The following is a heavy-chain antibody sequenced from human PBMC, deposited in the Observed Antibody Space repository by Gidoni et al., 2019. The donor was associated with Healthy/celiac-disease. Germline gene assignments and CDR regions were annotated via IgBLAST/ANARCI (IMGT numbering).Heavy chain of an antibody. V-gene: IGHV1-18*04. CDR1: GYTFTSYG. D-gene: IGHD2-15*01. CDR3: ARDGAAKVFGPDAFDI. CDR2: ISAYNGNT. Sequence: QVQLVQSGAEVKKPGAAVKVSCTASGYTFTSYGISWVRQAPGQGLEWMGWISAYNGNTNYAQKLQGRVTMTTDTSTSTAYMELRSLRSDDTAVYYCARDGAAKVFGPDAFDIWGQGTMVTVSS. J-gene: IGHJ3*02.